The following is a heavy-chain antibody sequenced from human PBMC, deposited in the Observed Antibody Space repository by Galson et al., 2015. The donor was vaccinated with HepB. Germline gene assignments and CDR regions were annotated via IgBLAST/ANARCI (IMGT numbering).Heavy chain of an antibody. CDR1: GYSFTSYW. CDR2: IDPSDSYT. J-gene: IGHJ3*02. Sequence: QSGAEVKKPGESLRISCKGSGYSFTSYWISWVRQMPGKGLEWMGRIDPSDSYTNYSPSFQGHVTISADKSISTAYLQWGSLKASDTAMYYCASPLGVYYYDSSGPLDPDAFDIWGQGTMVTVSS. CDR3: ASPLGVYYYDSSGPLDPDAFDI. V-gene: IGHV5-10-1*01. D-gene: IGHD3-22*01.